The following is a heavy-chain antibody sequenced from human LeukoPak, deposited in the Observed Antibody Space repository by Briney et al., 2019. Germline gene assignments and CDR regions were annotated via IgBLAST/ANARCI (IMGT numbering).Heavy chain of an antibody. CDR2: ISSSSSYI. D-gene: IGHD3-9*01. CDR1: GFTFSSYS. Sequence: GGSLRLSCAASGFTFSSYSMNWARQAPGKGLEWVSSISSSSSYIYYADSVKGRFTISRDNAKNSLYLQMNSLRAEDTAVYYCARDRVLRYFDWSSLAGFDYWGQGTLVTVSS. J-gene: IGHJ4*02. CDR3: ARDRVLRYFDWSSLAGFDY. V-gene: IGHV3-21*01.